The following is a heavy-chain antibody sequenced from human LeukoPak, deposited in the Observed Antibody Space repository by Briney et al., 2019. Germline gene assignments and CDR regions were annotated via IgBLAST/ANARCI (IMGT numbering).Heavy chain of an antibody. D-gene: IGHD2-15*01. V-gene: IGHV1-69*06. CDR1: GGTFSSYA. CDR3: ARGGYCSGGSCYSSRFDP. J-gene: IGHJ5*02. CDR2: IIPIFGTA. Sequence: ASVKVSCKASGGTFSSYAISWVRQAPGQGLEWMGGIIPIFGTANYAQKFQGRVTITADKSTSTAYMELSSLRSEDTAVYYCARGGYCSGGSCYSSRFDPWGQGTLVTVSS.